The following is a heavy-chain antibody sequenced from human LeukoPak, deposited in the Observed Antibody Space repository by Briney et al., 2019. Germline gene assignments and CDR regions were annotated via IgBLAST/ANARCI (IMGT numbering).Heavy chain of an antibody. CDR3: AKDTSSPIFGVAYFDS. CDR1: GFTFSSYG. V-gene: IGHV3-33*06. Sequence: PGGSLRLSCAASGFTFSSYGMHWVRQAPGKGLEWVAVIWYDGANKYYADSVKGRFTISRDNSKNTLYLQMNSLRAEDTAVYYCAKDTSSPIFGVAYFDSWGQGTLVTVSS. J-gene: IGHJ4*02. D-gene: IGHD3-3*01. CDR2: IWYDGANK.